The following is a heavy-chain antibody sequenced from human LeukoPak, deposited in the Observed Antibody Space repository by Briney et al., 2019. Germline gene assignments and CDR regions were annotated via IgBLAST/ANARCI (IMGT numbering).Heavy chain of an antibody. J-gene: IGHJ4*02. D-gene: IGHD5-18*01. CDR2: INSAGSST. CDR1: GFPLSTYC. CDR3: ARGKRGYSYGFDY. V-gene: IGHV3-74*01. Sequence: GRSLRLSCAAPGFPLSTYCMPWLRHAPGKALARLSRINSAGSSTSYADSVKGRFTISRNNAKNTLYLQMNSLRAKDMTVYYCARGKRGYSYGFDYWGQGTLVTVSS.